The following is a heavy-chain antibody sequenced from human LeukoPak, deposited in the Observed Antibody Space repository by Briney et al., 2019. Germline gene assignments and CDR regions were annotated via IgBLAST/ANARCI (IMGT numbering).Heavy chain of an antibody. J-gene: IGHJ4*02. CDR1: GFTFTSHP. V-gene: IGHV3-74*01. D-gene: IGHD1-20*01. CDR2: IKSDGITI. Sequence: GGSLRLSCAASGFTFTSHPMNWVRQAPGKGLVWVSRIKSDGITITYADSVKGRFTISRDNAKNTLYLQMNSLRAEDTAVYYCLRDLNWSLDQWGQGTLVTVSS. CDR3: LRDLNWSLDQ.